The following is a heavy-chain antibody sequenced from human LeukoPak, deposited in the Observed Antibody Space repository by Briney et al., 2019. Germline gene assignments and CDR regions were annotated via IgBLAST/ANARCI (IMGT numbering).Heavy chain of an antibody. V-gene: IGHV4-39*07. CDR1: GGSISSYY. D-gene: IGHD3-22*01. CDR3: AREMGPHSGITMIVVVPHDAFDI. J-gene: IGHJ3*02. Sequence: SETLSLTCTVSGGSISSYYWGWIRQPPGKGLEWIGSIYYSGSTYYNPSLKSRVTISVDTSKNQFSLKLSSVTAADTAVYYCAREMGPHSGITMIVVVPHDAFDIWGQGTMVTVSS. CDR2: IYYSGST.